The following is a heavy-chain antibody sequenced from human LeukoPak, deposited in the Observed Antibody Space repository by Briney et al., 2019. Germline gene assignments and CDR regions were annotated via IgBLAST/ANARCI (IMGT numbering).Heavy chain of an antibody. D-gene: IGHD6-13*01. CDR3: ARERYSSSWSRGYYFDY. J-gene: IGHJ4*02. V-gene: IGHV1-46*01. CDR1: GYTFTSYY. Sequence: GASVKVSCKASGYTFTSYYMHWVRQAPGQGLEWMGIINPSGGSTSYAQKFQGRVTMTRDTSTSTVYMELSSLRSEDTAVYYCARERYSSSWSRGYYFDYWGQGTLVTVSS. CDR2: INPSGGST.